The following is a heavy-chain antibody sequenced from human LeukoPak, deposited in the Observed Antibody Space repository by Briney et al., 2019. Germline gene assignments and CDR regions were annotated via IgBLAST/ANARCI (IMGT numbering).Heavy chain of an antibody. J-gene: IGHJ3*02. V-gene: IGHV1-46*01. CDR2: INPSGGST. D-gene: IGHD1-26*01. Sequence: ASVKVSCKVSGYTFTSYYMHWVRQAPGQGLEWMGIINPSGGSTSYAQKFQGRVTMTRDTSTSTVYMELSSLRSEDTAVYYCAREMELIGGAFDIWGQGTMVTVSS. CDR3: AREMELIGGAFDI. CDR1: GYTFTSYY.